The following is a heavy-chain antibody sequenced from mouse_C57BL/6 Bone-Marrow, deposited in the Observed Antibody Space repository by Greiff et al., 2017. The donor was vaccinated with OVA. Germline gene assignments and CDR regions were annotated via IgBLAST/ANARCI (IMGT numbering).Heavy chain of an antibody. CDR3: AREPPDCDGSSNYYAMDY. Sequence: EVQRVESGPGLVKPSQTVFLTCTVTGISITTGHYRWSWIRQFPGNKLERIGYIYYSGTITHNPSLPSRTTLTSETPKHQYFLGMNSLDAENTATYYCAREPPDCDGSSNYYAMDYWGQGTSVTVSS. J-gene: IGHJ4*01. CDR1: GISITTGHYR. CDR2: IYYSGTI. D-gene: IGHD1-1*01. V-gene: IGHV3-5*01.